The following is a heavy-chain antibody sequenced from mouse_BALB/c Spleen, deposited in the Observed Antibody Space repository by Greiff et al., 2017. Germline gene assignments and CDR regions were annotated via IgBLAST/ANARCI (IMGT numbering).Heavy chain of an antibody. CDR2: INPGSGGT. D-gene: IGHD2-3*01. J-gene: IGHJ2*01. Sequence: QVQLKQSGAELVRPGTSVKVSCKASGYAFTNYLIEWVKQRPGQGLEWIGVINPGSGGTNYNEKFKGKATLTADKSSSTAYMQLSSLTSDDSAVYFCAKKYDGYYYFDYWGQGTTLTVSS. CDR1: GYAFTNYL. V-gene: IGHV1-54*01. CDR3: AKKYDGYYYFDY.